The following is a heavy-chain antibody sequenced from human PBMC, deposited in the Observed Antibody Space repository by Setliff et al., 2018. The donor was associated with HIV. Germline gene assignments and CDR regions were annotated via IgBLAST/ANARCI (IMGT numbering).Heavy chain of an antibody. V-gene: IGHV4-4*08. CDR2: IYTSGST. Sequence: SETLSLTCTVSGGSISSYYWSRIRQPPGKGLEWIGYIYTSGSTNYNPSLKSRLTISVGTSENQFSLKLSSVTAADMAVYYCARGRLGGYTYGSPPAFFDIWGQGTMVTVSS. CDR1: GGSISSYY. CDR3: ARGRLGGYTYGSPPAFFDI. J-gene: IGHJ3*02. D-gene: IGHD5-18*01.